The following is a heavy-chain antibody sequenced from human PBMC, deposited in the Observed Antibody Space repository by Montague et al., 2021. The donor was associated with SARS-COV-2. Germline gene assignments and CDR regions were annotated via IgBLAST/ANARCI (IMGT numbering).Heavy chain of an antibody. CDR1: GFTFSSYS. CDR3: ARDVRDYCGSGSYYRQRSHYYYYYGMDV. CDR2: ISSSSSTI. V-gene: IGHV3-48*02. D-gene: IGHD3-10*01. Sequence: SLRLSCAASGFTFSSYSMNWVRQAPGKGLEWVSYISSSSSTIYYADSVKGRFTISGDNAKNSLYLQMNSLRDEDTAVYYCARDVRDYCGSGSYYRQRSHYYYYYGMDVWGQGTTVTVSS. J-gene: IGHJ6*02.